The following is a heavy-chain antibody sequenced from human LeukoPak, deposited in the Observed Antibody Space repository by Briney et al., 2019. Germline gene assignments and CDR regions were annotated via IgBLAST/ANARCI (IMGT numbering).Heavy chain of an antibody. V-gene: IGHV4-61*01. Sequence: ASETLSLTCTVSGGSVNSGIYYWSWIRQPPGKGLEWIGYISYTGSTNYNPSLKSRVTISVDTSKNQFSLKLSSVTAADTAVYYCARGYQLPQYAIYYYYGMDVWGQGTTVTVSS. CDR2: ISYTGST. J-gene: IGHJ6*02. CDR1: GGSVNSGIYY. CDR3: ARGYQLPQYAIYYYYGMDV. D-gene: IGHD2-2*01.